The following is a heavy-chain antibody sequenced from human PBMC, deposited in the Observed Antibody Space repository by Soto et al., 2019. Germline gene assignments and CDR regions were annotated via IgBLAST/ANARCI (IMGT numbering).Heavy chain of an antibody. CDR2: MNPNSGNT. CDR1: GYTFTSYD. J-gene: IGHJ6*02. CDR3: ARVKGIAAHGYYYGMDV. V-gene: IGHV1-8*01. Sequence: QVQLVQSGAEVKKPGASVKVSCKASGYTFTSYDINWVRQATGQGLEWMGWMNPNSGNTGYAQKFQGRVTMTRNTSISTAYMELSSLRSEDTAVYYCARVKGIAAHGYYYGMDVWGHGTTVTVSS. D-gene: IGHD6-13*01.